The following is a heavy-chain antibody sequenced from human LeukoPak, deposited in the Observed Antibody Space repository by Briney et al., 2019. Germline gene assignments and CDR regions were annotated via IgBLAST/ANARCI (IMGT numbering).Heavy chain of an antibody. CDR2: ISGSGGST. V-gene: IGHV3-23*01. Sequence: GGSLRLSCAASGFTFSSYAMHWVRQAPGKGLEWVSAISGSGGSTYYADSVKGRFTISRDNSKNTLYLQMNSLRAEDTAVYYCAKRIAAVDAFDIWGQGTMVTVSS. CDR3: AKRIAAVDAFDI. J-gene: IGHJ3*02. D-gene: IGHD6-13*01. CDR1: GFTFSSYA.